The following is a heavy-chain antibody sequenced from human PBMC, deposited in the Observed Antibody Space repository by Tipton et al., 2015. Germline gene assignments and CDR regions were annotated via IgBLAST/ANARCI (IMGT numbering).Heavy chain of an antibody. CDR2: IYYIGST. Sequence: TLSLTCTVSSDSINKYYWSWIRQPPGKGLEWIGYIYYIGSTNYNPSLKGRLTMSIDTSKNQFSLNLSSVTAADTAGYYCARTGYCSGGSCYFDAFDIWGRGTMVTVSS. CDR3: ARTGYCSGGSCYFDAFDI. V-gene: IGHV4-59*01. J-gene: IGHJ3*02. D-gene: IGHD2-15*01. CDR1: SDSINKYY.